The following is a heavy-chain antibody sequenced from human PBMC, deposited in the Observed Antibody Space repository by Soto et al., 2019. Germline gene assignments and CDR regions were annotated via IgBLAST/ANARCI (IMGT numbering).Heavy chain of an antibody. V-gene: IGHV4-59*01. CDR3: ARAPMVLTRSYFDS. D-gene: IGHD3-22*01. Sequence: SETLSLTCTVSDGSISNFYWSWIRQPPGKGLEWIGYISSSGNTNYNPSLKSRVSISVDTSKNQFSLNLTSVTAADTAVYYCARAPMVLTRSYFDSWGQGTPVTVSS. CDR1: DGSISNFY. CDR2: ISSSGNT. J-gene: IGHJ4*02.